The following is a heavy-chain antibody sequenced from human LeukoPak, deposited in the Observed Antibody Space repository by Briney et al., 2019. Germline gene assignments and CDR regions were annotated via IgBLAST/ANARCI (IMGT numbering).Heavy chain of an antibody. J-gene: IGHJ3*02. Sequence: SETLSLTCTVSGGSINSGDYHWSWIRLPAGKGLEWIGRIYITGSTNYSPSLKSRVTMSVDTSKNQFSLRLNSMTAADTAVYYCARGSPVEAFDIWGQGTMVTVSS. CDR3: ARGSPVEAFDI. V-gene: IGHV4-61*02. CDR1: GGSINSGDYH. CDR2: IYITGST. D-gene: IGHD5-24*01.